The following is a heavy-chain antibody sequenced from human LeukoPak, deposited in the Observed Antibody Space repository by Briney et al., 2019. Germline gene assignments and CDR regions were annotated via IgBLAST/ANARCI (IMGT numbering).Heavy chain of an antibody. CDR1: GYTFTSYG. D-gene: IGHD6-13*01. CDR2: ISAYNGNT. V-gene: IGHV1-18*04. J-gene: IGHJ4*02. Sequence: ASVKVSCKASGYTFTSYGISWVRQAPGQGLEWMGWISAYNGNTNYAQKFQGRVTITADKSTSTAYMELSSLRSEDTAVYYCARAAGGIAAAGFFDYWGQGTLVTVSS. CDR3: ARAAGGIAAAGFFDY.